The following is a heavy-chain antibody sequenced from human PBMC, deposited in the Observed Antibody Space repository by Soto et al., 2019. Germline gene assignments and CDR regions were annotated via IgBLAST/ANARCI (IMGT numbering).Heavy chain of an antibody. V-gene: IGHV3-15*01. J-gene: IGHJ4*02. D-gene: IGHD4-17*01. CDR2: SRSKSDGGAT. Sequence: SQSLPSAVSAVTFITAWMTWVRQDHGRGLEWVGRSRSKSDGGATDFAAPVKGRFTISRDDSRAMVYLEMNSLKPDDTAVYYCTTDTLPFSTAMTTTGGGDWGQGILVTV. CDR3: TTDTLPFSTAMTTTGGGD. CDR1: AVTFITAW.